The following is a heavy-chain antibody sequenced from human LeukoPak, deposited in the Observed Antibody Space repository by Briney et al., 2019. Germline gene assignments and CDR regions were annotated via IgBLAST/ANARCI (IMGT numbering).Heavy chain of an antibody. CDR2: IYPGDSDT. CDR3: ARRHYYDSSSCSYFDY. D-gene: IGHD3-22*01. V-gene: IGHV5-51*01. J-gene: IGHJ4*02. CDR1: GYSFTNYW. Sequence: GESLKISCKGSGYSFTNYWIGWVRQMPGKGLEWMGIIYPGDSDTRYSPSFQGQVTISADKSISTAYLQWSSLKASDTAMYYCARRHYYDSSSCSYFDYWGQGTLVTVSS.